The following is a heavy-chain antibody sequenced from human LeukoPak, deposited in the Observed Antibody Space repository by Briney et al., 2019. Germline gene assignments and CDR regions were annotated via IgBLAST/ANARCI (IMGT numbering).Heavy chain of an antibody. Sequence: ASVKVSCKASGYTFTSYGISWVRQAPGQGLEWMGWISAYNGNTNYAQKLQGRDTMTTDTSTSTAYMELRSLRSDDTAVYYCARDRVYSSSWYAPNWFDPWGQGTLVTVSS. V-gene: IGHV1-18*01. CDR1: GYTFTSYG. CDR2: ISAYNGNT. J-gene: IGHJ5*02. D-gene: IGHD6-13*01. CDR3: ARDRVYSSSWYAPNWFDP.